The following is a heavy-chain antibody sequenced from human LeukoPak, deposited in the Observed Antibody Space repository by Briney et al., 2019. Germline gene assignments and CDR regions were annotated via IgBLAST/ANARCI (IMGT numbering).Heavy chain of an antibody. CDR2: IDGRN. J-gene: IGHJ4*02. D-gene: IGHD6-13*01. V-gene: IGHV3-23*01. Sequence: GGSLRLSCVGSGFTFSRYFMGWVRQVPGKGLQWVSSIDGRNTYADSVRGRFTISRDNSRNTLYLQMNDLRDEDTGTYYCVKDEPGSGWFNWGQGTQVTVSS. CDR3: VKDEPGSGWFN. CDR1: GFTFSRYF.